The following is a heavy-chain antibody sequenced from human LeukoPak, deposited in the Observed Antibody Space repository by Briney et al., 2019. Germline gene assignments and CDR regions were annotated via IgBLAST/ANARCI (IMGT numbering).Heavy chain of an antibody. D-gene: IGHD6-6*01. V-gene: IGHV4-34*01. Sequence: PSETLSPTCAVYGGSFSGYYWSRIRQPPGKGLEWIGEINHSGSTNYNPSLKSRVTISVDTSKNQFSLKLGSVTAADTAVYYCARDKQLEHYYYYYMDVWGKGTTVTVSS. J-gene: IGHJ6*03. CDR3: ARDKQLEHYYYYYMDV. CDR2: INHSGST. CDR1: GGSFSGYY.